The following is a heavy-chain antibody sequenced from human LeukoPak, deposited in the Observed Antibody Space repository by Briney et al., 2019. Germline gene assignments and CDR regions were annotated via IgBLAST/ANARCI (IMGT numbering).Heavy chain of an antibody. CDR1: GGSISSYY. D-gene: IGHD4-17*01. Sequence: KPSETLSLTCTVSGGSISSYYWSWVRQPAGTGLEWIGRIFSRGIPNYNPSLKSRVTMSVDTSKNQFSLKLTSVAAADSAVYYCARGREYGDFFDSWGQGTLVTVSS. V-gene: IGHV4-4*07. J-gene: IGHJ4*02. CDR3: ARGREYGDFFDS. CDR2: IFSRGIP.